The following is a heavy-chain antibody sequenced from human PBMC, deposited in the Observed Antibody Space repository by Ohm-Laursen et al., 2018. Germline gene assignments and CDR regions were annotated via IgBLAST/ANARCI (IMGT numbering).Heavy chain of an antibody. D-gene: IGHD2-21*02. V-gene: IGHV3-48*01. CDR1: GFTFSSYS. CDR2: ISGSSRTI. J-gene: IGHJ4*02. Sequence: GSLRLSCSASGFTFSSYSMNWVRQAPRKGLEWVSYISGSSRTIYNADSVEGRFTISRDNAKNSLYLQMNSLRAEDTAVYYCARGCGGDCYIPFDFWSQGTLLTVSS. CDR3: ARGCGGDCYIPFDF.